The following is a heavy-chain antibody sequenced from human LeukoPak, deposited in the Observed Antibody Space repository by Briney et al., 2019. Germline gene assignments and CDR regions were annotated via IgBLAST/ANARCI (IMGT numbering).Heavy chain of an antibody. J-gene: IGHJ4*02. CDR2: ISGSGGST. CDR1: GFTFSSYA. D-gene: IGHD3-22*01. V-gene: IGHV3-23*01. CDR3: ATRSNTMIVVVISPKPLGY. Sequence: PGGSLRLSCAASGFTFSSYAMSWVRQAPGKGLEWVSAISGSGGSTYYADSVKGRFTISRDNSKNTLYLQMNSLRAEDTAVYYCATRSNTMIVVVISPKPLGYWGQGTLVTVSS.